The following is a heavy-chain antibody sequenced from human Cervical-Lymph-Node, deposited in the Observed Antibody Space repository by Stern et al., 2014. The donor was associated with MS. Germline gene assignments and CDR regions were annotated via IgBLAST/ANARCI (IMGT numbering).Heavy chain of an antibody. CDR2: MNPNNSNA. CDR1: GYIFTSYD. D-gene: IGHD4-17*01. Sequence: QLVQSGAEVRKPGASVKVSCKASGYIFTSYDINWVRQASGQGLEWMGWMNPNNSNANYAQKFQGRVTMTRDISISTAYMELSSLTSEDTAVYYCASASGVTTTVYWGQGTLITVSS. J-gene: IGHJ4*02. CDR3: ASASGVTTTVY. V-gene: IGHV1-8*02.